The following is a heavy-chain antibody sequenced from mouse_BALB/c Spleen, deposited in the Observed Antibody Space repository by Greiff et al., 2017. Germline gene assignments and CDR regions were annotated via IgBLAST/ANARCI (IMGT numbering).Heavy chain of an antibody. CDR2: INPSNGRT. CDR3: AREGLRLPAY. J-gene: IGHJ3*01. V-gene: IGHV1S81*02. CDR1: GYTFTSYW. Sequence: QDQLQQPGAELVKPGASVKLSCKASGYTFTSYWMHWVKQRPGQGLEWIGEINPSNGRTNYNEKFKSKATLTVDKSSSTAYMQLSSLTSEDSAVYYCAREGLRLPAYWGQGTLVTVSA. D-gene: IGHD1-2*01.